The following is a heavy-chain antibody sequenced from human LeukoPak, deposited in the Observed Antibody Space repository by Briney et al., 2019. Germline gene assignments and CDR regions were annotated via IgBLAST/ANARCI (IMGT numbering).Heavy chain of an antibody. J-gene: IGHJ4*02. CDR2: ISYDGSNK. CDR3: ATRALEPY. CDR1: GFTFSSYG. V-gene: IGHV3-30*03. D-gene: IGHD1-1*01. Sequence: GGSLRLSCAASGFTFSSYGMHWVRQAPGKGLEWVAVISYDGSNKYYADSVKGRFTISRDNSKNTLYLQMNSLRAEDTAVYYCATRALEPYWGQGTLVTVSS.